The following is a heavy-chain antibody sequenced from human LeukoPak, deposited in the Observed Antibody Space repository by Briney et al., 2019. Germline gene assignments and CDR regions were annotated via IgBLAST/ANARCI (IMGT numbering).Heavy chain of an antibody. CDR2: IRSKANSYAT. CDR1: GFTFSGSA. V-gene: IGHV3-73*01. J-gene: IGHJ3*02. Sequence: PGGSLKLSCAASGFTFSGSAMHWVRQASGKGLEWVGRIRSKANSYATAYAASVKGRFTISRDNAKNSLYLQMNSLRAEDTAVYYCARVILRFLEWSSPHAFDIWGQGTMVTVSS. CDR3: ARVILRFLEWSSPHAFDI. D-gene: IGHD3-3*01.